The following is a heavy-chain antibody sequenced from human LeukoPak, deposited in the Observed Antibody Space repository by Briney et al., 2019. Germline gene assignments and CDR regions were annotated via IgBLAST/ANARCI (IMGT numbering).Heavy chain of an antibody. D-gene: IGHD2-8*02. CDR1: GFTFRSYS. Sequence: PGGSLRLSCVASGFTFRSYSLNWVRQAPGKGLEWISYISGTSSTIYYTDSVKGRFTISRDNGKNSLYLQMNSLEVEDTAMYYCARDGTGGVNYFGAWNYDSWGQGTLVVVSS. V-gene: IGHV3-48*01. CDR2: ISGTSSTI. J-gene: IGHJ4*02. CDR3: ARDGTGGVNYFGAWNYDS.